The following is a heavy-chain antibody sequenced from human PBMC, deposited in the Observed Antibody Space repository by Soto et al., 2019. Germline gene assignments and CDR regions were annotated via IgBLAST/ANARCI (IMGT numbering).Heavy chain of an antibody. D-gene: IGHD6-13*01. CDR1: GGTFSSYT. CDR2: IIPILGIA. V-gene: IGHV1-69*02. Sequence: QVQLVQSGAEVKKPGSSVKVSCKASGGTFSSYTISWVRQAPGQGLEWMGRIIPILGIANYAQKFQGRVTITADKXXSXAXXELSSLRSEDTAVYYCAGEGPNSSSWYYYYYGMDVWGQGTTVTVSS. CDR3: AGEGPNSSSWYYYYYGMDV. J-gene: IGHJ6*02.